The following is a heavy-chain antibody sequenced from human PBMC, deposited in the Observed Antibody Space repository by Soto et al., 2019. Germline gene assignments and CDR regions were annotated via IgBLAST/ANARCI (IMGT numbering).Heavy chain of an antibody. CDR2: IYYSGST. CDR3: ARDGHSSSWSAGMDV. D-gene: IGHD6-13*01. J-gene: IGHJ6*02. Sequence: SETLSLTCTVSGGSISSYYWSWIRQPPGKGLEWIGYIYYSGSTNYNPSLKSRVTISVDTSKNQFSLKLSSVTAADTAVYYCARDGHSSSWSAGMDVWGQGTTVTVSS. CDR1: GGSISSYY. V-gene: IGHV4-59*01.